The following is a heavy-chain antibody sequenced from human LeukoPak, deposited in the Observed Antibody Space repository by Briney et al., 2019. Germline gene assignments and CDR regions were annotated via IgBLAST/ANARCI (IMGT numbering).Heavy chain of an antibody. D-gene: IGHD4-17*01. CDR3: ARDGRTYGDAFDI. CDR2: IWYDGTNK. Sequence: GGSLRLSCAASGFTFSSYGMHWVRQAPGKGLEWVAVIWYDGTNKYYGDSVKGRVTISRDNAKNSLYLQMNSLRAEDTAVYYCARDGRTYGDAFDIWGQGTMVTVSS. J-gene: IGHJ3*02. V-gene: IGHV3-33*01. CDR1: GFTFSSYG.